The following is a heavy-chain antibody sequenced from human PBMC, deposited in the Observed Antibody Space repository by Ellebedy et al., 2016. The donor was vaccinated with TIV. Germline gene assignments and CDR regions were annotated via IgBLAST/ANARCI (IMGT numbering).Heavy chain of an antibody. D-gene: IGHD3-3*01. V-gene: IGHV4-31*11. CDR1: AASISSGGVY. CDR3: ARGDSLFGILMGLDS. J-gene: IGHJ4*02. Sequence: SETLSLXXAVSAASISSGGVYWSWIRQHPGKGLDYIGYIYYSGSTYYNPSLKSRVTMSLDTSENQFSLKLASVTAADTAVYYCARGDSLFGILMGLDSWGLGTLVIVSS. CDR2: IYYSGST.